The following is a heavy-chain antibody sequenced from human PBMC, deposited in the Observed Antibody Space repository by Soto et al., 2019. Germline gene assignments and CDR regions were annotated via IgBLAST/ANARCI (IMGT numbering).Heavy chain of an antibody. CDR3: EKAVELDV. Sequence: EVLLLESGGGLVQPGGSLRLSCEASGFSFSSFAMNWVRQAPGKGLEWVSAIGDSGASTYYADSVKGRFTISRDNSRNTLYLQLNSLSAEDTAVYYCEKAVELDVWGNGTTVSVSS. D-gene: IGHD1-26*01. CDR2: IGDSGAST. V-gene: IGHV3-23*01. J-gene: IGHJ6*04. CDR1: GFSFSSFA.